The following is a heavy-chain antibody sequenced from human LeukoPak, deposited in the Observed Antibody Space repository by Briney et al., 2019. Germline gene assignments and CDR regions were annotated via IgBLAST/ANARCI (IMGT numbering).Heavy chain of an antibody. V-gene: IGHV4-4*07. D-gene: IGHD3-22*01. CDR3: AKEGSGSYDSSGYFPYYFDY. CDR2: IYTSGST. CDR1: GGSISSYY. Sequence: SETLSPTCTVSGGSISSYYWSWIRQPAGKGLEWIGRIYTSGSTNYNPSLKSRVTISVDTSKNQFSLKLSSVTAADTAVYYCAKEGSGSYDSSGYFPYYFDYWGQGTLVTVSS. J-gene: IGHJ4*02.